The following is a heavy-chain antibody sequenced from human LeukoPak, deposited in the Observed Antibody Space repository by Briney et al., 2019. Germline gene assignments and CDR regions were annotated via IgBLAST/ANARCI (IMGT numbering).Heavy chain of an antibody. J-gene: IGHJ4*02. CDR2: ISSSGSTI. V-gene: IGHV3-11*01. CDR3: ARGFVLLSGSYYFDY. D-gene: IGHD3-10*01. CDR1: GFTFSDYY. Sequence: GGSLRLSCAASGFTFSDYYMSWIRQAPGKGLEWVSYISSSGSTIYYGDSVKGRFTISRDNAKNSLYLQMNSLRAEDTAVYYCARGFVLLSGSYYFDYWGQGTLVTVSS.